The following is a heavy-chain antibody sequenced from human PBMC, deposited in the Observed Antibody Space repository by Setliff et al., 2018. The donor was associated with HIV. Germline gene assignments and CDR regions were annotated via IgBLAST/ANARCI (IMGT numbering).Heavy chain of an antibody. CDR1: GGSMSSYY. CDR3: ARVFPPTRGAPFGIPPGAFDI. V-gene: IGHV4-4*07. CDR2: IYTSGSI. D-gene: IGHD2-21*01. Sequence: SETLSLTCSVSGGSMSSYYWSWIRQTASKGLEWIGRIYTSGSIIYNPSLRSRVTMSVDTSKSQFSLKLSSVTAADTAVYYCARVFPPTRGAPFGIPPGAFDIWGQGTMVTVSS. J-gene: IGHJ3*02.